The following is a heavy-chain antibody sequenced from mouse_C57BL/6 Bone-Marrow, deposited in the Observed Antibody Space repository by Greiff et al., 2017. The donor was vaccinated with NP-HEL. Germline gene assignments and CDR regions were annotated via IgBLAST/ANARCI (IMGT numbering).Heavy chain of an antibody. CDR2: IDPENGDT. D-gene: IGHD2-4*01. Sequence: VQLQQSGAELVRPGASVKLSCTASGFNIQDDYMHWVKQRPEQGLAWIGWIDPENGDTEYASKFQGKATITADTSSNTAYLQRSSLTSEDTAVYYCTTLDYDYDRFAYWGQGTLVTVSA. CDR1: GFNIQDDY. V-gene: IGHV14-4*01. J-gene: IGHJ3*01. CDR3: TTLDYDYDRFAY.